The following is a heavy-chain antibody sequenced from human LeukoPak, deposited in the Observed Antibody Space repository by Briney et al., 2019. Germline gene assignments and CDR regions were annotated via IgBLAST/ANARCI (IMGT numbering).Heavy chain of an antibody. CDR2: IIPIFGTA. J-gene: IGHJ4*02. V-gene: IGHV1-69*13. CDR1: GGTFSSYA. Sequence: ASVKVSCKASGGTFSSYAISWVRQAPGQGLEWMGGIIPIFGTANYAQKFQGRVTITADESTSTAYMELSSLRSEDTAVYHCATSYYDSSGYYYPFDFWGQGTLVTVSS. D-gene: IGHD3-22*01. CDR3: ATSYYDSSGYYYPFDF.